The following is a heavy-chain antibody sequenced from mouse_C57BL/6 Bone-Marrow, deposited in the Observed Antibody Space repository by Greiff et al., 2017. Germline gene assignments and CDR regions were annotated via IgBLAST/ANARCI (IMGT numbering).Heavy chain of an antibody. CDR1: GYTFTSYG. CDR2: IYPRSGNT. Sequence: VKVVESGAELARPGASVKLSCTASGYTFTSYGISWVKQRTGQGLEWIGEIYPRSGNTYYNEKFKGKATLTADKSSSTAYMELRSLTSEDSAVYFCALLFYYAMDYWGQGTSVTVSS. D-gene: IGHD2-10*01. V-gene: IGHV1-81*01. J-gene: IGHJ4*01. CDR3: ALLFYYAMDY.